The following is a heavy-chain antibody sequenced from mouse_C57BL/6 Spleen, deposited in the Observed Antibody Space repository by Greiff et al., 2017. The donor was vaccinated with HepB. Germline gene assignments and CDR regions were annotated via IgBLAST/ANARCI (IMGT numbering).Heavy chain of an antibody. J-gene: IGHJ2*01. CDR3: AREEIYITREWDFDY. CDR1: GYAFSSSW. Sequence: VQLQQSGPELVKPGASVKISCKASGYAFSSSWMNWVKQRPGRGLAWIGRIYPGDGDTNYNGKFQGKATLTEDKSSSTAYMQLSSLTSEDSAVYFCAREEIYITREWDFDYWGQGTTLTVSS. D-gene: IGHD1-1*01. CDR2: IYPGDGDT. V-gene: IGHV1-82*01.